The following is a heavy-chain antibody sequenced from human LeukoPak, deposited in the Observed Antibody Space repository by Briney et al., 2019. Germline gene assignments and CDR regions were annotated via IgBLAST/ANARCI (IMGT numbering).Heavy chain of an antibody. Sequence: GGSLKLSWAASGFTFSDYYMSWIRQAPGKGREWVSYISSSGSTIYYADSVKGRFTISRHNAKNSLYLQMNSLRAEDTAVYYCARVGYYYDSSGYYYLENYYYYMDVWGKGTTVTVSS. CDR2: ISSSGSTI. V-gene: IGHV3-11*01. CDR1: GFTFSDYY. CDR3: ARVGYYYDSSGYYYLENYYYYMDV. J-gene: IGHJ6*03. D-gene: IGHD3-22*01.